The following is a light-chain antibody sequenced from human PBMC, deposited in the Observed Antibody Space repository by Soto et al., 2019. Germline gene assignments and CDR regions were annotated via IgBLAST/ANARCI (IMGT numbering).Light chain of an antibody. J-gene: IGKJ4*01. CDR2: DAS. CDR3: QQYDFYSPLT. CDR1: QSISTW. Sequence: DIQMTQSPSSLSASEGDRVTITCRASQSISTWLAWYQQKPGRAPELLIYDASNLQSGVPSRFSGSVSGTEFTLTISSLQPDDFATYYCQQYDFYSPLTFGGGTKVENK. V-gene: IGKV1-5*01.